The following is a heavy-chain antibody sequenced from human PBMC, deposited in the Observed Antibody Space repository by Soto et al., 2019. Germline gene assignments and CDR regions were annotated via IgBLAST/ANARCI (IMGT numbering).Heavy chain of an antibody. Sequence: PGGSLRLSCAASGFTFSSYGMHWVRQAPGKGLEWVAVISYDGNNKYYADSVKGRFSISRDNSKNTLYLQMNSLRAEDTAVYYCATNTAAYYYAIDVWGQGTTVTVSS. CDR2: ISYDGNNK. V-gene: IGHV3-33*08. CDR3: ATNTAAYYYAIDV. J-gene: IGHJ6*02. CDR1: GFTFSSYG. D-gene: IGHD6-13*01.